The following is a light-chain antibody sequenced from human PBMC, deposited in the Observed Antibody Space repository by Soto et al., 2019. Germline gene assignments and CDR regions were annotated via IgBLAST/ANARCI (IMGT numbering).Light chain of an antibody. CDR2: KAS. V-gene: IGKV1-5*03. CDR1: QSINTW. CDR3: QQYNNYFWA. J-gene: IGKJ1*01. Sequence: THSPSTLPASVGDRVTITCRASQSINTWLAWYQQKPGKAPKLLILKASSLESGVPSRFSGSGSGTEFTLTISSLQPDDLATYYCQQYNNYFWAFGQGTKVDIK.